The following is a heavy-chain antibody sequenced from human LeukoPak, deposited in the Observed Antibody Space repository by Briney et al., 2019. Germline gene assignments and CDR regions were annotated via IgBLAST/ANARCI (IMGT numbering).Heavy chain of an antibody. CDR2: IYHSGST. Sequence: PSETLSLTCAVSGGSISSSNWWSWVRPPPGKGLEWIGEIYHSGSTNYKPSLKSRVTISVDKSKNQFSLKLSSVTAADTAVYYCARFPSWVGGEENWFDPWGQGTLVTVSS. CDR1: GGSISSSNW. CDR3: ARFPSWVGGEENWFDP. J-gene: IGHJ5*02. D-gene: IGHD3-10*01. V-gene: IGHV4-4*02.